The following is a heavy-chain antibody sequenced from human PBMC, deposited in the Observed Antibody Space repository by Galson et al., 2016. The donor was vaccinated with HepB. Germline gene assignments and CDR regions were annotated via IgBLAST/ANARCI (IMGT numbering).Heavy chain of an antibody. CDR3: VTRGGENN. V-gene: IGHV3-15*01. CDR1: GFNFADAW. J-gene: IGHJ4*02. Sequence: SPRLSCAASGFNFADAWMNWVRQAPGKGLEWVGRIKSKTAVGTTDYAAPVKGRFTISRDDSKNTLYLQMNSLKTEDTAMYYCVTRGGENNWGPGTLVTVSS. CDR2: IKSKTAVGTT. D-gene: IGHD2-21*01.